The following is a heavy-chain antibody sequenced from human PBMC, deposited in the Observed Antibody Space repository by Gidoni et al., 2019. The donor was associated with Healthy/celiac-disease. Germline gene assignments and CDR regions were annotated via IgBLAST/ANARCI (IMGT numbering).Heavy chain of an antibody. Sequence: QVQLQESGPGLVKPSGTLSPTCAVSGGSISSSNWWSWVRQPPGKGLEWIGEIYHSGSTNYNPSLKSRVTISVDKSKNQFSLKLSSVTAADTAVYYCAREIYDSSGYQRRHDAFDIWGQGTMVTVSS. CDR2: IYHSGST. CDR3: AREIYDSSGYQRRHDAFDI. J-gene: IGHJ3*02. D-gene: IGHD3-22*01. V-gene: IGHV4-4*02. CDR1: GGSISSSNW.